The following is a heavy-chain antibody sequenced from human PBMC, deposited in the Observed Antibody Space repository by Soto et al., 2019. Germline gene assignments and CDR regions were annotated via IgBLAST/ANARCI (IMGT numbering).Heavy chain of an antibody. J-gene: IGHJ5*02. CDR3: ARDGNDILTGYPT. D-gene: IGHD3-9*01. CDR2: IKQDGSEK. CDR1: GFTFSSYW. Sequence: GGSLRLSCAASGFTFSSYWMSWVRQAPGKGLEWVANIKQDGSEKYYVDSVKGRFTISRDNAKSSLYLQMNSLRAGDTAVYYCARDGNDILTGYPTWGQGTLVTVSS. V-gene: IGHV3-7*03.